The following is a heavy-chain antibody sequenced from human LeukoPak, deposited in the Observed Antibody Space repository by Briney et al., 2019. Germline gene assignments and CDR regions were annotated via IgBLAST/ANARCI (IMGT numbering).Heavy chain of an antibody. J-gene: IGHJ4*02. CDR3: ARDRGYYYDSAQVVY. D-gene: IGHD3-22*01. CDR1: GFTFSSYS. Sequence: GGTLRLSCAASGFTFSSYSMNWVRQAPGKGLEWVSSISSSSSYIYYADSVKGRFTISRDNAKNSLYLQMNSLRAEDTAVYYCARDRGYYYDSAQVVYWGQGTPVTVSS. V-gene: IGHV3-21*01. CDR2: ISSSSSYI.